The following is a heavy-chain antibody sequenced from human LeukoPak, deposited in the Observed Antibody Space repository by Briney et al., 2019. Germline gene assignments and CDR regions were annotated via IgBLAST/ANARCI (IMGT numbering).Heavy chain of an antibody. J-gene: IGHJ4*01. CDR2: ISHSGNT. V-gene: IGHV4-38-2*02. D-gene: IGHD1-1*01. CDR1: GYSISCTYY. Sequence: PSETLSLTCTVSGYSISCTYYGAWIRQPPGKGLEWMSTISHSGNTYYTPSLESRLTISLDTSKNHFSLRLSSVTAADTAVYYCARVNAPVATFDYWGLGTLVAVSS. CDR3: ARVNAPVATFDY.